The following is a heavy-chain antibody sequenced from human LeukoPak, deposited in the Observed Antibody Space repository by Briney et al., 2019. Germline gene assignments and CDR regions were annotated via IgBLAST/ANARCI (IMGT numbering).Heavy chain of an antibody. D-gene: IGHD4-11*01. CDR1: GFTFSSYA. CDR3: AKEVRDYSNSYDY. CDR2: ISSSGGTP. Sequence: PGGSLRLSCAASGFTFSSYAMSWVRQAPGKGLEWVSAISSSGGTPYHADSVRGRFTISRDNSKNTLYLQMNSLRAEDTAVYYCAKEVRDYSNSYDYWGQGTLVTVSS. J-gene: IGHJ4*02. V-gene: IGHV3-23*01.